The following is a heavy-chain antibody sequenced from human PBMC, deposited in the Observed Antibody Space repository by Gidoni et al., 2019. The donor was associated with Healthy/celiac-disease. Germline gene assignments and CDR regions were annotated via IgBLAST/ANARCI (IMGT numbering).Heavy chain of an antibody. J-gene: IGHJ4*02. CDR3: ARDLDHSGWFPYYFDY. CDR1: GYTFTSYY. Sequence: QVQLVQSGAEVKKPGASVKVSCKASGYTFTSYYMHWVRQAPGQGLEWMGIINPSGGSTSYAQKFQGRVTMTRDTSTSTVYMELSSLRSEDTAVYYCARDLDHSGWFPYYFDYWGQGTLVTVSS. CDR2: INPSGGST. D-gene: IGHD6-19*01. V-gene: IGHV1-46*01.